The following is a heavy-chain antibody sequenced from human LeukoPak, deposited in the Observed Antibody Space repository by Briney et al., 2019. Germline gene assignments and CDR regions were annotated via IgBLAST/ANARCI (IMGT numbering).Heavy chain of an antibody. CDR2: IIPIFGTA. CDR1: GGTFSSYA. CDR3: ARGWLAETTVVTPYNY. V-gene: IGHV1-69*01. D-gene: IGHD4-23*01. Sequence: SVKVSCKASGGTFSSYAISWVRQAPGQGLEWMGGIIPIFGTANYAQKFQGRVTITADESTSTAYMELSSLRSEDTAVYYCARGWLAETTVVTPYNYWGQGTLVTVSS. J-gene: IGHJ4*02.